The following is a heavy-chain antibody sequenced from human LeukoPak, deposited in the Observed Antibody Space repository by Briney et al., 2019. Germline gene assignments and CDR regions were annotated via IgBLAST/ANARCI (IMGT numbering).Heavy chain of an antibody. CDR2: ISAYNGNT. Sequence: ASVKVSCKASGYTFTSYGISWVRQAPGQGLEWMGWISAYNGNTNYAQKLQGRVTMTTDTSTSTAYMELRSLRSYDTAVYYCARESAYYYDSSGYYSLTFDIWGQGTMVTVSS. J-gene: IGHJ3*02. V-gene: IGHV1-18*01. CDR3: ARESAYYYDSSGYYSLTFDI. CDR1: GYTFTSYG. D-gene: IGHD3-22*01.